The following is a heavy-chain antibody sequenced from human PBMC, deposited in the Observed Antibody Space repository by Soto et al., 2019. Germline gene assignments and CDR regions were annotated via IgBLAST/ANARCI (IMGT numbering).Heavy chain of an antibody. CDR2: IIPIFGTA. CDR3: ARGEGVYAVTPKNGMDV. CDR1: GGTFSSYA. J-gene: IGHJ6*02. Sequence: QVQLVQSGAEVKKPGSSVKVSCKASGGTFSSYAISWVRQAPGQGIEWMGGIIPIFGTASYAQKFQGRVTITADESTSTAYMELSSLRSEDTAVYYCARGEGVYAVTPKNGMDVWGQGTTVTVSS. D-gene: IGHD4-17*01. V-gene: IGHV1-69*01.